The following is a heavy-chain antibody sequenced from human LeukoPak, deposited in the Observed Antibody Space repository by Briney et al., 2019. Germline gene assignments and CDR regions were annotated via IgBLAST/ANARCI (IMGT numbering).Heavy chain of an antibody. D-gene: IGHD6-13*01. Sequence: ASVKVSCKASGYTFTNYGLSWARQAPGQGLEWMGWISTYNGNANYAQKFQGRVTMTTDTSTSTGYMEMRSLRSDGTAVYYCARGGVSSSWYRTPDYWGQGTLITVSS. CDR1: GYTFTNYG. J-gene: IGHJ4*02. CDR2: ISTYNGNA. CDR3: ARGGVSSSWYRTPDY. V-gene: IGHV1-18*01.